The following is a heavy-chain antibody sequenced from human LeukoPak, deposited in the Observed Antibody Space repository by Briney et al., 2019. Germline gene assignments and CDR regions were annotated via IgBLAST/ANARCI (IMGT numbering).Heavy chain of an antibody. CDR2: ISSVSSYI. Sequence: GGSLRLSCTASGFIFSSYSMNWVRQAPGKGLEWVSSISSVSSYIYYADSMKGRFTISRDNAKNSVYLQMNSLGAEDTAVYYCARVYETNGYLYWGQGSLVTVSS. CDR1: GFIFSSYS. V-gene: IGHV3-21*01. J-gene: IGHJ4*02. D-gene: IGHD3-22*01. CDR3: ARVYETNGYLY.